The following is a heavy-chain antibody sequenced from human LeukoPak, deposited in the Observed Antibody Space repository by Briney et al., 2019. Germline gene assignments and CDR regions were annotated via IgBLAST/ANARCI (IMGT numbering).Heavy chain of an antibody. CDR3: GYYNSGSYSTPDS. CDR2: IRYDGSNK. CDR1: GFTFSSYG. J-gene: IGHJ5*01. V-gene: IGHV3-30*02. D-gene: IGHD3-10*01. Sequence: GGSLRLSCAASGFTFSSYGMHWARQAPGKGLEWVAFIRYDGSNKYYADSVKGRFTISRDNSKNTLYLQMKTLRSEDTAVYYCGYYNSGSYSTPDSWGQGTQVTVSS.